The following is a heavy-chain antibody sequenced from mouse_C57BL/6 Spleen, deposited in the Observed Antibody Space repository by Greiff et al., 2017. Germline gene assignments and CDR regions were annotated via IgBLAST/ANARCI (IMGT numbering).Heavy chain of an antibody. J-gene: IGHJ4*01. D-gene: IGHD2-3*01. CDR2: INPNNGGT. V-gene: IGHV1-26*01. CDR3: ARDDGNYVRYAMDY. Sequence: EVQLQQSGPELVKPGASVKISCKASGYTFTDYYMNWVKQSHGKSLEWIGDINPNNGGTSYNQKFKGKATLTVDKSSSTAYMELRSLTSEDSAVYYCARDDGNYVRYAMDYWGQGTSVTVSS. CDR1: GYTFTDYY.